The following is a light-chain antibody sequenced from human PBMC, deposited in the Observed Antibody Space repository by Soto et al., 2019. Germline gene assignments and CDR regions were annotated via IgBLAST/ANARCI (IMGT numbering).Light chain of an antibody. Sequence: DIQMTQSPSTLSASVGDRVTITCRASQSISSYLAWYQQKPGKAPKLLIYQASSLESGVPSRFSGSESGTEFTLTISSLQPDDFATYDGQQHASYAPTFGQGTKVEIK. CDR2: QAS. J-gene: IGKJ1*01. CDR1: QSISSY. CDR3: QQHASYAPT. V-gene: IGKV1-5*03.